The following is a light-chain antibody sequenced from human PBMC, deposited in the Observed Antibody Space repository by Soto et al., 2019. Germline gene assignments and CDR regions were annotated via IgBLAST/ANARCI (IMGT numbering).Light chain of an antibody. CDR1: QGIRND. Sequence: AIPMTQSPSSLSASLGDRVTITCRASQGIRNDLGWYQQKPGKAPRLLIYAASSLQSGVPSKFSGSGSGTDFTLTISSLQPADFATYYCLQDYSYPWTFGQGTKVEI. CDR2: AAS. J-gene: IGKJ1*01. V-gene: IGKV1-6*01. CDR3: LQDYSYPWT.